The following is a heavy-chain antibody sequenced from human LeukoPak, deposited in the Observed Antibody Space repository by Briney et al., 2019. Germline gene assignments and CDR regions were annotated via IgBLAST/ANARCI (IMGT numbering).Heavy chain of an antibody. CDR3: TRIQVDWAFDI. D-gene: IGHD5-18*01. J-gene: IGHJ3*02. Sequence: GGSLRLSCTASGFTFGDYAMSWFRQAPGKGLEWVGFIRSKAYGGTTEYAASVKGRFTISRDDSKSIAYLQMNSLKTEDTAVYYCTRIQVDWAFDIWGQGTMVTVSS. CDR1: GFTFGDYA. V-gene: IGHV3-49*03. CDR2: IRSKAYGGTT.